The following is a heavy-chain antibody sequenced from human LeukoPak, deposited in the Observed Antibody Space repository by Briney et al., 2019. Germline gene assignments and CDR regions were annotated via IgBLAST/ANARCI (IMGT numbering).Heavy chain of an antibody. CDR3: ARGNSGSYSQDWFDP. CDR1: GFIFSSYW. CDR2: INTDGSST. Sequence: GGSLRLSCAASGFIFSSYWMHWVRHAPGKGLVWVSRINTDGSSTSYADSVKGRFTISRDNAKNSLYLQMNSLRAEDMAFYYCARGNSGSYSQDWFDPWGQGTLVTVSS. D-gene: IGHD1-26*01. V-gene: IGHV3-74*01. J-gene: IGHJ5*02.